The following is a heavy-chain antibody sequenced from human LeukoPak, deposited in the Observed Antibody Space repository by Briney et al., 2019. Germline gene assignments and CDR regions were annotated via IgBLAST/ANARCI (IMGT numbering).Heavy chain of an antibody. CDR3: ARDRDGYNWYFDY. CDR1: GFTFSSYA. CDR2: ISYDGSNK. J-gene: IGHJ4*02. V-gene: IGHV3-30-3*01. Sequence: GGSLRLSCAASGFTFSSYAMHWVRQAPGKGLEWVAVISYDGSNKYYADSVKGRFTISRDNSKNTLYLQMNSLRAEGTAVYYCARDRDGYNWYFDYWGQGTLVTVSS. D-gene: IGHD5-24*01.